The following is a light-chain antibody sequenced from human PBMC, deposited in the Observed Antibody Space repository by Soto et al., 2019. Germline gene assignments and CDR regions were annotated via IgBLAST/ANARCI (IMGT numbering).Light chain of an antibody. CDR2: EVS. J-gene: IGLJ1*01. CDR3: SSYTSRSTLYV. Sequence: QSALTQPASVSGSPGPSITISCTGTSSDVGGYNYVSWYQQHPGKAPKLRIYEVSNRPSGVSNRFSGSKSGNTASLTISGLQAEDDADYYCSSYTSRSTLYVFGTGTKLPVL. CDR1: SSDVGGYNY. V-gene: IGLV2-14*01.